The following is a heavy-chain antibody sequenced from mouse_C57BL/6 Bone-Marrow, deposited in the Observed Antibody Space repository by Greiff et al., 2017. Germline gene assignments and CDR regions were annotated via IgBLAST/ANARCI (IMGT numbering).Heavy chain of an antibody. J-gene: IGHJ2*01. D-gene: IGHD2-3*01. CDR3: TRDGYFLFDY. Sequence: QVQLQQSGAELMKPGASVKLSCKATGYTFTGYWIEWVKQRPGHGLEWIGEILPGSGSIYYNAKLKGKATFTADTSYNAAYKQLSSLTTDDTAIYCCTRDGYFLFDYWGQGTTLTVSS. CDR1: GYTFTGYW. V-gene: IGHV1-9*01. CDR2: ILPGSGSI.